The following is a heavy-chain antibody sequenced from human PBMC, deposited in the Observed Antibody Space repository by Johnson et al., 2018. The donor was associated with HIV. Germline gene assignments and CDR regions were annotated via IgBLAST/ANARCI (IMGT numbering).Heavy chain of an antibody. D-gene: IGHD6-13*01. V-gene: IGHV3-33*01. J-gene: IGHJ3*02. Sequence: QVQLVESGGGVVQPGRSLRLSCAASGFTFSSYGMHWVRQAPGKGLEWVAVIWYDGSDKYYADSAQGRFTISRDNSKNTLYLQMNSLRAEDTAVYYCAFSSWYAFDIWGQGTMVTVSS. CDR1: GFTFSSYG. CDR2: IWYDGSDK. CDR3: AFSSWYAFDI.